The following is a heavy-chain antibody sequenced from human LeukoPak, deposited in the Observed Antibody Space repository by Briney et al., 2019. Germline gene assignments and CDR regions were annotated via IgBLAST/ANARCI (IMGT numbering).Heavy chain of an antibody. J-gene: IGHJ4*02. CDR3: SLLAVASPQDY. CDR1: GFTFSTYE. Sequence: PGGSLRLSCAASGFTFSTYEMHWVRQGPGKGLEWVSDISSSGSTVSYADSVKGRFTTSRDNAKNFLYLQMHSLRAEDTAVYYCSLLAVASPQDYWGQGTLVTVSS. CDR2: ISSSGSTV. V-gene: IGHV3-48*03. D-gene: IGHD6-19*01.